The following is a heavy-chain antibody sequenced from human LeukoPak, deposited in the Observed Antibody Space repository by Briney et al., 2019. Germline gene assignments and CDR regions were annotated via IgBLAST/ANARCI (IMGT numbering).Heavy chain of an antibody. V-gene: IGHV1-2*02. D-gene: IGHD3-22*01. CDR3: ARAEYYDSSGYLDY. CDR2: INPNSGGT. CDR1: GYTFTGYY. Sequence: ASVTVSCKASGYTFTGYYMHWVRQAPGQGLEWMGWINPNSGGTNYAQKFQGRVTKTRDTSISTAYMELSRLRSDDTAVYYCARAEYYDSSGYLDYWGQGTLVTVSS. J-gene: IGHJ4*02.